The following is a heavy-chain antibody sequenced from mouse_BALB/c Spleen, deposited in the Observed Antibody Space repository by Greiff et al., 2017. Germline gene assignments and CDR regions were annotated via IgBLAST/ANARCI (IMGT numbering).Heavy chain of an antibody. Sequence: EVQLQESGPELVKPGASVKISCKASGYSFTGYFMNWVKQSHGKSLEWIGRINPYNGDTFYNQKFKGKATLTVDKSSSTAHMELLSLTSEDSAVYYCGRDRDYYDYAMDYWGQGTSVTVSS. J-gene: IGHJ4*01. CDR1: GYSFTGYF. D-gene: IGHD2-4*01. V-gene: IGHV1-37*01. CDR2: INPYNGDT. CDR3: GRDRDYYDYAMDY.